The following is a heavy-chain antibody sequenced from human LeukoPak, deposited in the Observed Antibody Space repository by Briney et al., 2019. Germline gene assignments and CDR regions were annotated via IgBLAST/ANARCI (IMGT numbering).Heavy chain of an antibody. D-gene: IGHD2-2*01. CDR3: ARVVPAAIIVDP. CDR1: GYTFTSYD. J-gene: IGHJ5*02. Sequence: ASVKVSCKASGYTFTSYDINWVRQATGQGLEWMGWMNPNSGNTGYAQKFQGRVTMTRNTSISTAYMELSSVRSEDTAVYYCARVVPAAIIVDPWGQGTLVTVSS. V-gene: IGHV1-8*01. CDR2: MNPNSGNT.